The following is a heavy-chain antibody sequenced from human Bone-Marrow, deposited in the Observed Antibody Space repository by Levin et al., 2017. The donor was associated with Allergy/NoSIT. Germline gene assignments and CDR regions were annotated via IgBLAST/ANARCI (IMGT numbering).Heavy chain of an antibody. J-gene: IGHJ3*02. D-gene: IGHD3-10*01. CDR1: GDSVSSNGVA. V-gene: IGHV6-1*01. CDR3: ARGRASAFDI. Sequence: PSETLSLTCVISGDSVSSNGVAWNWIRQSPSRGLEWLGRTYYESKWYHDYAASVKSRLTVDPDTSQNQFSLRLNSVTPEDTAVYYCARGRASAFDIWGQGTVVTVSS. CDR2: TYYESKWYH.